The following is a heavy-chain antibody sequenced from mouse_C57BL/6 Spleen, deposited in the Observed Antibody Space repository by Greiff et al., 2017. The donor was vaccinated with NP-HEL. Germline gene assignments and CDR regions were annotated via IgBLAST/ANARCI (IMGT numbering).Heavy chain of an antibody. J-gene: IGHJ2*01. CDR2: IDPSDSYT. CDR3: ARSLFDY. V-gene: IGHV1-69*01. D-gene: IGHD6-1*01. CDR1: GYTFTSYW. Sequence: VQLQQPGAELVMPGASVKLSCKASGYTFTSYWMHWVKQRPGQGLEWIGEIDPSDSYTNYNQKFKGKSTLTVDKSSSTAYMQLSSLTSEDAAVYYCARSLFDYWGQGTTLTVSS.